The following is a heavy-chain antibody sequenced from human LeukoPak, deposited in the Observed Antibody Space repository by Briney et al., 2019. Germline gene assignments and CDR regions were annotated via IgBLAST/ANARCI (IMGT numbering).Heavy chain of an antibody. Sequence: KPGGSLRLSCAASGFTFSSYSMNWVRQAPGKGLEWVSSISSSSSYIYYADSVKGRFTISRDNSKNTLYLQMNSLRAEDTAVYYCAKVRTKDYYGSGSFGSNWFDPWGQGTLVTVSS. CDR3: AKVRTKDYYGSGSFGSNWFDP. J-gene: IGHJ5*02. CDR2: ISSSSSYI. D-gene: IGHD3-10*01. V-gene: IGHV3-21*01. CDR1: GFTFSSYS.